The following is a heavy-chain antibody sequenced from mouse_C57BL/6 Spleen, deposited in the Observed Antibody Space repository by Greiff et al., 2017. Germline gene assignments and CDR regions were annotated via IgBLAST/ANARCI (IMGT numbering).Heavy chain of an antibody. D-gene: IGHD3-1*01. J-gene: IGHJ3*01. CDR2: ISSGSSTT. V-gene: IGHV5-17*01. Sequence: DVKLVESGGGLVKPGGSLKLSCAASGFTFSDYGMHWVRQAPEKGLEWVAYISSGSSTTYYADTVKGRFTISRDNAKNTLFLQMTSLRSEDTAMYYCARRSGLGDWFAYWGQGTLVTVSA. CDR1: GFTFSDYG. CDR3: ARRSGLGDWFAY.